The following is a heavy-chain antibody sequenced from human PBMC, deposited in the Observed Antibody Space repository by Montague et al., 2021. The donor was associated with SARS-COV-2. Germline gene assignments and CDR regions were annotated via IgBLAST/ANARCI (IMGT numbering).Heavy chain of an antibody. CDR2: IDWDDDK. CDR3: ARSRDYDLLTGAYGGFGY. D-gene: IGHD3-9*01. J-gene: IGHJ4*02. V-gene: IGHV2-70*01. CDR1: GFSLSTSGIG. Sequence: PALVKPTQTLTLTCTFSGFSLSTSGIGVSWIRQPPGKALEWLALIDWDDDKYYSTSLKTRLTISKDTSKNQVVLTMTNMDPVDTATYYCARSRDYDLLTGAYGGFGYWGQGTLVTVSS.